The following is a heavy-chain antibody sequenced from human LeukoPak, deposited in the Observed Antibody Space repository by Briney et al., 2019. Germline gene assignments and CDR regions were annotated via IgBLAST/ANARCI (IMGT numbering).Heavy chain of an antibody. CDR1: GYTFTAYH. CDR2: INPNNGGT. D-gene: IGHD6-13*01. J-gene: IGHJ4*02. Sequence: ASVEVYCKTSGYTFTAYHMHWVRQAPGEGLEWMGWINPNNGGTNYAQKFQGRVTLTRDTSISTAYMELSRLRSDDTAVYYCAPGERIAADAPLYYFDYWGQGTLLTVSS. CDR3: APGERIAADAPLYYFDY. V-gene: IGHV1-2*02.